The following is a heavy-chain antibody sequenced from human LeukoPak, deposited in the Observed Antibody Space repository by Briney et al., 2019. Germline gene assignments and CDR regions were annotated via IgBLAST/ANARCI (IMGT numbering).Heavy chain of an antibody. D-gene: IGHD6-13*01. CDR2: INHSGST. Sequence: SQTLSLTCAVYGGSFSGYYWSWIRQPPGKGLEWIGEINHSGSTNYNPSLKSRVTISVDTSKNQFSLKLSSVTAADTAVYYCARGAGYSSSWYGGLNYFDYWGQGTLVTVSS. J-gene: IGHJ4*02. V-gene: IGHV4-34*01. CDR1: GGSFSGYY. CDR3: ARGAGYSSSWYGGLNYFDY.